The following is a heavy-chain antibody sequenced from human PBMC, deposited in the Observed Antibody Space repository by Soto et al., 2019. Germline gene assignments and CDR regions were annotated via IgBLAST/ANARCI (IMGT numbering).Heavy chain of an antibody. CDR2: IYYNGSA. Sequence: ILSLTCTGAGGSISSSGDSWSWIRQPPGEGLEWIGYIYYNGSAYYNPSLMSRVTMSVDTSKNQLSLKLSSLTAADTAVYYCARGMPAGFTHYYDPLGQGTRVTRSA. V-gene: IGHV4-31*03. J-gene: IGHJ5*01. D-gene: IGHD1-26*01. CDR1: GGSISSSGDS. CDR3: ARGMPAGFTHYYDP.